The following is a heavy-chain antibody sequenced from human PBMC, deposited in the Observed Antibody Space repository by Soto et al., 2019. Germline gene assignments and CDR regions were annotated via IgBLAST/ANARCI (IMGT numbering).Heavy chain of an antibody. CDR3: ARVEFIPATGALGAFDI. V-gene: IGHV3-7*05. Sequence: EVQLVESGGGLVQPGGSLRLSCAASRFTFINYWMSWVRQAPGKGLEWVANIKQDGSEKYYVDSVEGRFTISRDNAKKSLYLQMNSLRAEDTAVYYCARVEFIPATGALGAFDIWGQGAVVTVSS. CDR2: IKQDGSEK. J-gene: IGHJ3*02. CDR1: RFTFINYW. D-gene: IGHD6-13*01.